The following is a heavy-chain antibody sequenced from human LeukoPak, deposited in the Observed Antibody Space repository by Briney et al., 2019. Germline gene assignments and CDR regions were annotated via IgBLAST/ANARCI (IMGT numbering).Heavy chain of an antibody. D-gene: IGHD3-3*01. CDR2: IYHSGST. CDR1: GYSISSGYY. CDR3: ATQARNYDFWSGYFNRIGYYLDY. V-gene: IGHV4-38-2*01. J-gene: IGHJ4*02. Sequence: PSETLSLTCAVSGYSISSGYYWGWIQQPPGKGLEWIGSIYHSGSTYYNPSLKSRVTISVDTSKNQFSLKLSSVTAADTAVYYCATQARNYDFWSGYFNRIGYYLDYWGQGTLVTVSS.